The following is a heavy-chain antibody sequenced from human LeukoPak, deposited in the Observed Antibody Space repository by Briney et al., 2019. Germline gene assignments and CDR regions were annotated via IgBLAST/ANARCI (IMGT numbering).Heavy chain of an antibody. CDR3: ARASRRRGIAAAGILSYYYYGMDV. D-gene: IGHD6-13*01. J-gene: IGHJ6*02. V-gene: IGHV3-13*01. CDR1: GFTFSSYD. CDR2: IGTAGDT. Sequence: GGSLRLSCAASGFTFSSYDMHWVRQATGKGLEWVSAIGTAGDTYHPGSVKGRFTISRENAKNSLYLQMNSLRAGDTAVYYCARASRRRGIAAAGILSYYYYGMDVWGQGTTVTVSS.